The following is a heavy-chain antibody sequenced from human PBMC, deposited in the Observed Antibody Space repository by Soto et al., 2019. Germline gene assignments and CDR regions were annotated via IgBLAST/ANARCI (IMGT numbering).Heavy chain of an antibody. V-gene: IGHV3-15*01. CDR2: IKSKTDGGTT. Sequence: GGSLRLSCAASGFTFSNAWMSWVRQAPGKGLEWVGRIKSKTDGGTTDYAAPVKGRFTISRDDSKNTRYLQMNSLKTEDTAVYYCTTDRGYYYDSSAETPWGQGTLVTVSS. CDR3: TTDRGYYYDSSAETP. CDR1: GFTFSNAW. J-gene: IGHJ5*02. D-gene: IGHD3-22*01.